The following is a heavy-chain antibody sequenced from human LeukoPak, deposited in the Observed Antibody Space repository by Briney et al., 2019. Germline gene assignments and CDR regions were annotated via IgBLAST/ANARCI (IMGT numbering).Heavy chain of an antibody. CDR2: INPDGSEK. CDR1: GFTFSSYG. J-gene: IGHJ4*02. V-gene: IGHV3-7*01. Sequence: GGSLRLSCAASGFTFSSYGMHWVRQAPGKGLEWVASINPDGSEKYSVDSVEGRFTISRDNAKNLLYLQVNSLRVEDTAFYYCARDLAYSRLDYWGQGMLVTVSS. CDR3: ARDLAYSRLDY. D-gene: IGHD5-18*01.